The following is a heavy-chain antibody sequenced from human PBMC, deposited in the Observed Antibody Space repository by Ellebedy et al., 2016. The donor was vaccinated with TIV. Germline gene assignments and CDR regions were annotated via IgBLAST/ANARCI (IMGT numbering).Heavy chain of an antibody. V-gene: IGHV1-2*04. CDR2: INPNSGGT. CDR1: GYTFTGYY. D-gene: IGHD3-10*02. Sequence: ASVKVSXXASGYTFTGYYMHWVRQAPGQGLEWMGWINPNSGGTNYAQKFQGWVTMTRDTSISTAYMELSRLRSDDTAVYYCARYVMWSRGNYYYGMDVWGQGTTVTVSS. J-gene: IGHJ6*02. CDR3: ARYVMWSRGNYYYGMDV.